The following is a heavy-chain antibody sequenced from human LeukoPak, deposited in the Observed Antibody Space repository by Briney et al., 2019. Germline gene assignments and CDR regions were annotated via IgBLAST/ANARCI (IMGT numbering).Heavy chain of an antibody. D-gene: IGHD3-22*01. J-gene: IGHJ6*03. CDR3: AKVRAGSYYYDSSGYYYDYYYYYMDV. CDR2: ISGSGGST. Sequence: AGGSLRLSCAASGFTFSSYAMSWVRQAPGKGLEWVSAISGSGGSTYYADSVKGRFTISRDNSKNTLYLQMNSLRAEDTAVYYCAKVRAGSYYYDSSGYYYDYYYYYMDVWGKGTTVTVSS. V-gene: IGHV3-23*01. CDR1: GFTFSSYA.